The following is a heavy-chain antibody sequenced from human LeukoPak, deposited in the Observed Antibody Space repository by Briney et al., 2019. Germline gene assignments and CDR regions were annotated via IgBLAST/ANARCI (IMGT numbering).Heavy chain of an antibody. D-gene: IGHD6-13*01. CDR2: INWSGDNT. CDR3: ARDLSSNWSNLGY. V-gene: IGHV3-20*04. CDR1: GFTFADYG. J-gene: IGHJ4*02. Sequence: GGSLRLSCEDSGFTFADYGLGWVRQAPGKGPQWVAGINWSGDNTFYADSVKDRFTISRDNTKKTLYLQMDNLRGDDTATYYCARDLSSNWSNLGYWGQGTLVTVSS.